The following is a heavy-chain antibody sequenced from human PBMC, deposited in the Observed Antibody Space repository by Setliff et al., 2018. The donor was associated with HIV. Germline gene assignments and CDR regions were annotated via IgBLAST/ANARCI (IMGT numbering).Heavy chain of an antibody. Sequence: SETLSLTCTVSGFSISSGYFWGWIRQPPGKGLEWIGYISDSGNTYYNPSLKSRISISVDPSMNHFSLRMSSVTAADTAMYYCARAGDSRAYYSLDSRGQGTLVTVSS. CDR1: GFSISSGYF. V-gene: IGHV4-38-2*02. J-gene: IGHJ4*02. D-gene: IGHD3-22*01. CDR3: ARAGDSRAYYSLDS. CDR2: ISDSGNT.